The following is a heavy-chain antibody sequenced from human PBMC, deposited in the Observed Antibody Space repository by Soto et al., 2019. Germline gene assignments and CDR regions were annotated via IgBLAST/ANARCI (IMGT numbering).Heavy chain of an antibody. V-gene: IGHV1-69*13. CDR1: GGTFSSYA. D-gene: IGHD1-1*01. CDR3: AREDTTGTPGIDY. CDR2: IIPIFGTA. J-gene: IGHJ4*02. Sequence: SVKVSCKASGGTFSSYAISWVRQAPGQGLEWMGGIIPIFGTANYAQKFQGRVTITADESTSTAYMELSSLRSEDTAVYYCAREDTTGTPGIDYWGQGTLVTVSS.